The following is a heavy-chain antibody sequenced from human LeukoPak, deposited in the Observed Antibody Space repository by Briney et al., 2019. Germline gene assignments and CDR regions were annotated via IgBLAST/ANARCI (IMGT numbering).Heavy chain of an antibody. Sequence: SETLSLTCTVSGGSISSSSYYWGWIRQPPGKGLEWIGSIYHSGSTNYNPSLKSRVTLSINMSKNQFSLKLSSVTAADTAVYYCARGGNPPLRRYFDYWGQGTLVTVSS. D-gene: IGHD1-14*01. CDR3: ARGGNPPLRRYFDY. CDR2: IYHSGST. V-gene: IGHV4-39*07. J-gene: IGHJ4*02. CDR1: GGSISSSSYY.